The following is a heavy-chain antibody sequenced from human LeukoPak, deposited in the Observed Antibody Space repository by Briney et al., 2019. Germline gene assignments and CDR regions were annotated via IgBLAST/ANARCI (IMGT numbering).Heavy chain of an antibody. J-gene: IGHJ4*02. CDR2: IWYDGSDK. CDR1: GFTFSSYG. CDR3: ARELPPVVNFYFDF. V-gene: IGHV3-33*01. Sequence: AGGSLRLSCEASGFTFSSYGMHWVRQAPAKGLEWVAVIWYDGSDKYSADSVKGRFSISRDNSKNTLYLQMNSLRAEDTAVYYCARELPPVVNFYFDFWGQGTLVTVSS. D-gene: IGHD3-22*01.